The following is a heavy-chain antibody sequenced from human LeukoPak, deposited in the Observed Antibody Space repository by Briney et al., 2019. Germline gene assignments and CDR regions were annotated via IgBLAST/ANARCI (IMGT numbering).Heavy chain of an antibody. CDR1: GGSISSGGYY. J-gene: IGHJ4*02. V-gene: IGHV4-30-2*01. CDR3: ARGGGPPSYLDY. CDR2: IYHSGST. D-gene: IGHD3-16*01. Sequence: SETLSLTCTVSGGSISSGGYYWSWIRQPPGKGLEWIGYIYHSGSTYYNPSLKSRVTISVDRSKNQFSLKLSSVTAADTAVYFCARGGGPPSYLDYWGQGTLVTVSS.